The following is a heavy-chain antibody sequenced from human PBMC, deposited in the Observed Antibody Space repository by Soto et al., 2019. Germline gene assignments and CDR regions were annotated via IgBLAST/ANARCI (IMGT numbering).Heavy chain of an antibody. Sequence: QPGGSLRLSCAASGFTFSSYWMSWVRQAPGKGLEWVANIKQDGSEKYYVDSVKGRFTISRDNAKNSLYLQMNSLRAEDTAVYYCASPWLYDYVWGSYRGNWFDPWGQGTLVTVSS. CDR1: GFTFSSYW. CDR3: ASPWLYDYVWGSYRGNWFDP. CDR2: IKQDGSEK. J-gene: IGHJ5*02. V-gene: IGHV3-7*01. D-gene: IGHD3-16*02.